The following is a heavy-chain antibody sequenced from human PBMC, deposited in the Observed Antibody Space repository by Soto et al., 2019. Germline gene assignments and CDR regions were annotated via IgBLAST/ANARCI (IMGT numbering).Heavy chain of an antibody. J-gene: IGHJ6*03. CDR1: GGSISSSSYY. CDR3: ASNIVATISGYYYMDV. Sequence: SETLSLTCTVSGGSISSSSYYWGWNRQPPGQGLEWIGYIYYSGSTNHNPSLKSRVTISVDTTKNQFSLKQSSVTAADTAVYYCASNIVATISGYYYMDVWGKGTTVTVSS. CDR2: IYYSGST. D-gene: IGHD5-12*01. V-gene: IGHV4-61*05.